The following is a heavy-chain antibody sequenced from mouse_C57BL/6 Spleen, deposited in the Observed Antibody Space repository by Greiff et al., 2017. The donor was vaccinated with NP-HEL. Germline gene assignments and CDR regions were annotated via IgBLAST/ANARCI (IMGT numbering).Heavy chain of an antibody. CDR1: GFNIKDDY. Sequence: EVQLQQSGAELVRPGASVKLSCTASGFNIKDDYMHWVKQRPEQGLEWIGWIDPENGDTEYASKFQGKATITADTSSNTAYLQLSSLTSEDTAVYYCTTFGYYVDYAMDYWGQGTSVTVSS. D-gene: IGHD2-3*01. CDR2: IDPENGDT. J-gene: IGHJ4*01. V-gene: IGHV14-4*01. CDR3: TTFGYYVDYAMDY.